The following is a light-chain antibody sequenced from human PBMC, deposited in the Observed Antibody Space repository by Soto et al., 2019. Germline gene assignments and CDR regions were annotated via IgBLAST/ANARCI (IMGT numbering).Light chain of an antibody. V-gene: IGKV3-11*01. J-gene: IGKJ5*01. CDR2: DAS. Sequence: EVVLTQSQATLSLSPGERATLSCRASQSVSSYLAWYQHKPGRAPRLLIYDASDRATGIPARFSGSGSGTDFTLTINNLEPEDFAVYYCHQRNVWPPIPFGQGTRPEIK. CDR3: HQRNVWPPIP. CDR1: QSVSSY.